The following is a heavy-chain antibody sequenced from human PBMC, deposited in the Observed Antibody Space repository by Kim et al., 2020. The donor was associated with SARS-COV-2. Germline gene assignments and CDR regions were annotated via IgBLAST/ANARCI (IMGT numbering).Heavy chain of an antibody. J-gene: IGHJ4*02. V-gene: IGHV3-15*01. CDR3: TTPEAYYDSSGYYY. D-gene: IGHD3-22*01. Sequence: AAPVQGRFTISRDDSNNTLYLQMNSLKTEDTAVYYCTTPEAYYDSSGYYYWGQGTLVTVSS.